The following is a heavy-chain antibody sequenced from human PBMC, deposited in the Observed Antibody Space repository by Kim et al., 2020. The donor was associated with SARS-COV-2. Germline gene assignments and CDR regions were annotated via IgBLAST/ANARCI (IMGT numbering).Heavy chain of an antibody. V-gene: IGHV3-9*01. CDR3: AKGIGDYYYGMDV. CDR1: GFRFDDYA. Sequence: GGSLRLSCAASGFRFDDYAMHWVRQAPGKGLEWVSYISWNSDRIGYAESVKGRFTISRDNAKNSLYLQMNSLRAEDSALYYCAKGIGDYYYGMDVWGQGTTVTVSS. CDR2: ISWNSDRI. J-gene: IGHJ6*02. D-gene: IGHD2-15*01.